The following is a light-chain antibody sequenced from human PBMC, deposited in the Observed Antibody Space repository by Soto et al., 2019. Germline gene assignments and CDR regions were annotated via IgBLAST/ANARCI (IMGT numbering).Light chain of an antibody. J-gene: IGKJ5*01. CDR3: QQSDSISFT. CDR1: QSISTS. CDR2: AAS. V-gene: IGKV1-39*01. Sequence: DIQMTQSPSSLSASVGDRVTITCRASQSISTSLNWYQHKPGKAPKVLIYAASSLQTGVPSRFSGSGSGTDFTLTISSLQPEDFATYFCQQSDSISFTFGQGTRLEVK.